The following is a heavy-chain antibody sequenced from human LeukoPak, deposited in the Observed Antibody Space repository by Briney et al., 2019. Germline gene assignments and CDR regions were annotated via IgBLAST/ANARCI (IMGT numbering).Heavy chain of an antibody. J-gene: IGHJ3*02. Sequence: ASETLSLTCTVSGGSISSYYWSWIRQPPGKGLEWIGYIYYSGSTNYNPSLKSRVTISVDTSKNQFSLKLSSVTAADTAVYYCARLEGRYSGYGRDAFDIWGQGTMVTVSS. CDR3: ARLEGRYSGYGRDAFDI. CDR2: IYYSGST. CDR1: GGSISSYY. V-gene: IGHV4-59*08. D-gene: IGHD5-12*01.